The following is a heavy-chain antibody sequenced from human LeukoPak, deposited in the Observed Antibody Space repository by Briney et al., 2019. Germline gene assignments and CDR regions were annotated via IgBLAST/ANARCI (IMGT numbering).Heavy chain of an antibody. CDR1: GFTFSRYG. J-gene: IGHJ3*02. D-gene: IGHD2-8*01. Sequence: GGSLRLSCAASGFTFSRYGMHWVRQAPGKGLEWLAVIWYDGSKEYYIDSVKGRFTIPRDNSRNTLSLQMNSLRAEDTAVYHCARYNGPLDAFDIWGLGTMVTVSS. V-gene: IGHV3-33*01. CDR3: ARYNGPLDAFDI. CDR2: IWYDGSKE.